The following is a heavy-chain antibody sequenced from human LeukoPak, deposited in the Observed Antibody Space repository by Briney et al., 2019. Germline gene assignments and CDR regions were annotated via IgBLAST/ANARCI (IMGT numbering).Heavy chain of an antibody. CDR3: ARDVRGPHDF. CDR1: GFTLSNSW. CDR2: IDPDGNT. Sequence: QPGGSLSLSWAASGFTLSNSWMHWVRQAPGKGLVWVSRIDPDGNTDYADSVKGRFTISRDNAKNTLYLQMNSLRAEDTAVYRCARDVRGPHDFWGQGTLVTVSS. J-gene: IGHJ4*02. V-gene: IGHV3-74*01. D-gene: IGHD2/OR15-2a*01.